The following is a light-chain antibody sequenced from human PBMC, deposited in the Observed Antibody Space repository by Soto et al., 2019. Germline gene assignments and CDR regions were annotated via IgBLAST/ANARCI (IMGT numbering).Light chain of an antibody. CDR2: GAL. V-gene: IGKV3-20*01. CDR3: QQYATSPLT. Sequence: EIVLTQSPGTLSLSPGERATLSCRASQSVSSSYLAWYQQKPGQAPRLLIYGALSRATGIPDRFSGSGSGTDFTISISRLEPEDFALYYCQQYATSPLTFGGGPKVDIK. CDR1: QSVSSSY. J-gene: IGKJ4*01.